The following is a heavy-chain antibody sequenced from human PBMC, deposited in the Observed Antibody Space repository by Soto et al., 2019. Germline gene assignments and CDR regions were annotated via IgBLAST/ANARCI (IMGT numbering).Heavy chain of an antibody. CDR1: GGAFSSYA. CDR3: ARDSNHLYWYFHL. J-gene: IGHJ2*01. CDR2: IIPILGTA. D-gene: IGHD6-13*01. Sequence: QVQLVQSGAEVKKPGSSVKVSCKASGGAFSSYAISWVRQAPGQGREWTGGIIPILGTANYAQTFQGRVTITADVSTSTAYMELSSLRSEDTAVYYCARDSNHLYWYFHLWGRGTLVTVSS. V-gene: IGHV1-69*01.